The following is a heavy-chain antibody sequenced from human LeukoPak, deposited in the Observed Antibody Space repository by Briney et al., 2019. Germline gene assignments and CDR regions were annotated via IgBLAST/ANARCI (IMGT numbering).Heavy chain of an antibody. CDR2: ISSSGSTI. CDR3: ARDVGYCSSTSCYTAPRWYFDL. J-gene: IGHJ2*01. CDR1: GFTFSSYS. Sequence: GESLRLSCAASGFTFSSYSMNWVRQAPGKGLEWVSYISSSGSTIYYADSVKGRFTISRDNAKNSLYLQMNSLRAEDTAVYYCARDVGYCSSTSCYTAPRWYFDLWGRGTLVTVSS. V-gene: IGHV3-48*04. D-gene: IGHD2-2*02.